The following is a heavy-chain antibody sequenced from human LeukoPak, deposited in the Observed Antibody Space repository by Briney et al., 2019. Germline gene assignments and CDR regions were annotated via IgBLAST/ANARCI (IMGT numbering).Heavy chain of an antibody. D-gene: IGHD3-10*01. Sequence: GASVKVSCKASGGTFSSYAISWVRQAPGQGLEWMGRIIPIFGTANYAQKFQGRVTITTDESTSTAYMELSRLRSDDTAVYYCAREGDPYYYGSGSSNDAFDIWGQGTMVTVSS. CDR2: IIPIFGTA. CDR3: AREGDPYYYGSGSSNDAFDI. V-gene: IGHV1-69*05. CDR1: GGTFSSYA. J-gene: IGHJ3*02.